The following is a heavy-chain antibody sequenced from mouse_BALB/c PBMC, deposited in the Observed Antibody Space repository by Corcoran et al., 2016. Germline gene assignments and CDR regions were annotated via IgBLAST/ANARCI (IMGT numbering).Heavy chain of an antibody. CDR3: EREELTGTGAWVAY. J-gene: IGHJ3*01. CDR2: INPYNDGT. Sequence: EVQLQQSGPELVKPGASVKMSCKASGYTFTSYVMHWVKQKPGQGLEWLGYINPYNDGTKYNEKFKGKATLTSDKSSSTAYMERSSLTSEDSAVYYGEREELTGTGAWVAYWCQGTLVTVSA. CDR1: GYTFTSYV. D-gene: IGHD4-1*01. V-gene: IGHV1S136*01.